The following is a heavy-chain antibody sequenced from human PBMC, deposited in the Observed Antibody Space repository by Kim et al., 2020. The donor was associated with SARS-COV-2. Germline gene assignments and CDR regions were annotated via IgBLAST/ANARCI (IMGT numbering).Heavy chain of an antibody. V-gene: IGHV4-34*01. CDR2: INHSGST. CDR1: GGSFSGYY. CDR3: ARGSRNDIVVVVAATPGIYYFDY. Sequence: SETLSLTCAVYGGSFSGYYWSWIRQPPGKGLEWIGEINHSGSTNYNPSLKSRVTISVDTSKNQFSLKLSSVTAADTAVYYCARGSRNDIVVVVAATPGIYYFDYWGQGTLVTVSS. D-gene: IGHD2-15*01. J-gene: IGHJ4*02.